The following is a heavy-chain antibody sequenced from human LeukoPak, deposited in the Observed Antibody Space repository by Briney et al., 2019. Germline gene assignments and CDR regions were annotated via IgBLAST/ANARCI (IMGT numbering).Heavy chain of an antibody. CDR1: GFTFSSYS. CDR3: AGVRSGFTIAGFDY. CDR2: ISSSSSYI. V-gene: IGHV3-21*01. D-gene: IGHD5-12*01. J-gene: IGHJ4*02. Sequence: GGSLRLSCAASGFTFSSYSMNWVRQAPGKGLEWVSSISSSSSYIYYPDSVKGRFTISRDNAKNSLYLQLSSLRAAATAVYYCAGVRSGFTIAGFDYWGQGTLVTVSS.